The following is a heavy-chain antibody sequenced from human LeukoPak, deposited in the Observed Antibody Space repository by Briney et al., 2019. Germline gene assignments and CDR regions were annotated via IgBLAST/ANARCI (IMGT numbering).Heavy chain of an antibody. CDR3: ARDQDYGDYVPFDY. J-gene: IGHJ4*02. CDR1: GGTFSSYA. D-gene: IGHD4-17*01. CDR2: IIPTLGIA. V-gene: IGHV1-69*04. Sequence: ASVKVSCKASGGTFSSYAISWVRQAPGQGLEWMGRIIPTLGIANYAQKFQGRVTITADKSTSTAYMELSSLRSEDTAVYYCARDQDYGDYVPFDYWGQGTLVTVSS.